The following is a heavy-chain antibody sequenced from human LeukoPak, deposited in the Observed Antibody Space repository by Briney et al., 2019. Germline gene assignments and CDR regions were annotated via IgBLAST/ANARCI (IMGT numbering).Heavy chain of an antibody. CDR3: ARGLRDSSGWYESAWGYYYYYMDV. V-gene: IGHV1-18*01. Sequence: GASVKVSCKASGYTFTSYGISWVRQAPGQGLEWMGWISAYNGNTNYAQKLQGRVTMTTDTSTSTAYMELSSLRSEDTAVYYCARGLRDSSGWYESAWGYYYYYMDVWGKGTTVTISS. CDR2: ISAYNGNT. D-gene: IGHD6-19*01. J-gene: IGHJ6*03. CDR1: GYTFTSYG.